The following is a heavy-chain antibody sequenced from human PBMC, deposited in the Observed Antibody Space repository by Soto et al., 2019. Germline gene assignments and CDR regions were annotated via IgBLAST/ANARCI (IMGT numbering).Heavy chain of an antibody. CDR3: ARHDPDIVVVPAAIDY. J-gene: IGHJ4*02. CDR1: GGSISSSIDY. V-gene: IGHV4-39*01. D-gene: IGHD2-2*01. CDR2: IYYSGST. Sequence: SETLSLTCTVSGGSISSSIDYWGWIRQPPGKGLEWIGSIYYSGSTYYNPSLKSRVTISVDTSKNQFSLKLSSVTAADTAVYYCARHDPDIVVVPAAIDYWGQGTLVTVSS.